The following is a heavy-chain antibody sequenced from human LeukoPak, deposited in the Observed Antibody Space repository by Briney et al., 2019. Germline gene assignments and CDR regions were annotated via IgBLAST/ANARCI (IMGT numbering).Heavy chain of an antibody. V-gene: IGHV4-39*07. CDR2: IYHSGST. Sequence: SETLSLTCAVSGGSISSSSYYWGWIRQPPGKGLEWIGSIYHSGSTYYNPSLKSRVTISVDTSKNQFSLKLSSVTAADTAVYYCASWGYYYYMDVWGKGTTVTVSS. J-gene: IGHJ6*03. D-gene: IGHD3-16*01. CDR1: GGSISSSSYY. CDR3: ASWGYYYYMDV.